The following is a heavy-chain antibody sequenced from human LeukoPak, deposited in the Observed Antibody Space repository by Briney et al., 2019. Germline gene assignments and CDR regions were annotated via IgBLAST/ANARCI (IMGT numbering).Heavy chain of an antibody. Sequence: PSETLSLTCNVSGGSIRGYYWSWIRQPPGKGLEWIGYIYSSGSTNYNPSLKSRVTMSVDTSKNQFSLKVSSVTAADTAVYYCARDYYYDIPRYFDYWGQGTLVTVSS. V-gene: IGHV4-59*01. D-gene: IGHD3-22*01. J-gene: IGHJ4*02. CDR1: GGSIRGYY. CDR3: ARDYYYDIPRYFDY. CDR2: IYSSGST.